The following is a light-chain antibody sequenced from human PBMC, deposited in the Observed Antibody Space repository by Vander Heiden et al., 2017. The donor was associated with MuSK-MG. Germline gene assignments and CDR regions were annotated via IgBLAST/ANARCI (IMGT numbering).Light chain of an antibody. CDR1: QSISNF. CDR2: AAS. J-gene: IGKJ2*01. V-gene: IGKV1-39*01. CDR3: QQSYTTPYT. Sequence: DIQMTQSPSSLSASVGDRVTITCRASQSISNFLNWYQQKPGKAPNLLIYAASSLQSGVPSRFSGSGSGTDFTLTSSSLQPENFVTYCCQQSYTTPYTCGQGTKLEIK.